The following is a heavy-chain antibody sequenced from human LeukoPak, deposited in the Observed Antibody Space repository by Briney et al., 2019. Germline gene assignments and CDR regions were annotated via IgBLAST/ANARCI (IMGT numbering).Heavy chain of an antibody. D-gene: IGHD3-9*01. CDR3: ERTSLTGILHDFDH. J-gene: IGHJ4*02. Sequence: SETLSLTCAVSGYSIINNNYWGWIRQPPGKGLEWIGHIYHGGSTYYNPSLKSRVTISVDTSKNQFSVKLNSVTAADTAVYYCERTSLTGILHDFDHWGQRTVVTVSS. CDR1: GYSIINNNY. CDR2: IYHGGST. V-gene: IGHV4-38-2*01.